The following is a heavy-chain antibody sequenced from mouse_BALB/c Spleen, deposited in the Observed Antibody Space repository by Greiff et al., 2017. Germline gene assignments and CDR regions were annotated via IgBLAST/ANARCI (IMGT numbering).Heavy chain of an antibody. D-gene: IGHD2-4*01. CDR1: GYTFTSYW. J-gene: IGHJ3*01. CDR3: ARNDYDEAWFAY. V-gene: IGHV1-7*01. CDR2: INPSTGYT. Sequence: VQLQQSGAELAKPGASVKMSCKASGYTFTSYWMHWVKQRPGQGLEWIGYINPSTGYTEYNQKFKDKATLTADKSSSTAYMQLSSLTSEDSAVYYCARNDYDEAWFAYWGQGTLVTVSA.